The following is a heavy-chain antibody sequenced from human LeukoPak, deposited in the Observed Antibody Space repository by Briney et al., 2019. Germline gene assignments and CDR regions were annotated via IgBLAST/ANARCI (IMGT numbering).Heavy chain of an antibody. V-gene: IGHV1-2*04. J-gene: IGHJ6*03. CDR1: GYTFTGDY. D-gene: IGHD5-12*01. CDR3: ARFYSGYGNYYYYMDV. Sequence: ASVKVSCKASGYTFTGDYMHWVRQAPGQGLEWMGWINPKSGGTNYAQKFQGWVTMTRDTSISAAYMELSRVRSDDTAMYYCARFYSGYGNYYYYMDVWGKGTTVTVSS. CDR2: INPKSGGT.